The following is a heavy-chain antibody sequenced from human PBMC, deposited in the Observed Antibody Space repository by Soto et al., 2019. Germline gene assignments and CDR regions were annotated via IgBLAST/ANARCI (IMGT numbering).Heavy chain of an antibody. CDR1: GFTVSSNY. Sequence: EVQLVETGGGLIQPGGSLRLSCAASGFTVSSNYMSWVRQAPGKGLEWVSIIYSGGSTYYADSVKGRFTISRDNSQNTMYLQMNSLRADDTAVYYCATTAVHARYKDAFDIWGQGTLVTVSS. V-gene: IGHV3-53*02. CDR2: IYSGGST. J-gene: IGHJ3*02. CDR3: ATTAVHARYKDAFDI. D-gene: IGHD1-20*01.